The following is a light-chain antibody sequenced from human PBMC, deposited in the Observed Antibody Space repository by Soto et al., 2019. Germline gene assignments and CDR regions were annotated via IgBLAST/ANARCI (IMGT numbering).Light chain of an antibody. Sequence: QSALTQPASVSGSPGQSITISCTGTTSDVGRYNLVSWYQQYPGKAPRLMIYEDIERPSGVSNRFSGSKSGNTASLTISGLHTEDEADYYCCSYAGGTSVVFGGGTKLTVL. CDR1: TSDVGRYNL. J-gene: IGLJ2*01. CDR3: CSYAGGTSVV. V-gene: IGLV2-23*01. CDR2: EDI.